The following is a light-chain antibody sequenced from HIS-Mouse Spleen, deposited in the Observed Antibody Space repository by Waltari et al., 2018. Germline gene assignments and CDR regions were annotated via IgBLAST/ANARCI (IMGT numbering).Light chain of an antibody. V-gene: IGLV8-61*01. CDR2: STN. J-gene: IGLJ3*02. CDR3: VLYMGSGIWV. CDR1: SGSVSTSYY. Sequence: QTVVTQEPSFSVSPGGTVTLTCGLSSGSVSTSYYPSWYQQTPGQAPRTLLSSTNTRSSGIPVRFSGSILGNKAALTITGAQADDESDYYCVLYMGSGIWVFGGGTKLTVL.